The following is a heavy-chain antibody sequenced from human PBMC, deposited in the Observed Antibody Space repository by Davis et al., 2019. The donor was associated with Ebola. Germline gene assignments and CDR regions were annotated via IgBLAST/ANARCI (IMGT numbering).Heavy chain of an antibody. CDR3: ARATFGYNSGWYADY. V-gene: IGHV1-18*01. CDR2: VHGGNGNT. Sequence: ASVKVSCKASGYTFTSYGISWVRQAPGQRLEWMGWVHGGNGNTKYSQRFQGRVTITTDTSASTAYLDLSSLRSDDTAVFYCARATFGYNSGWYADYWGQGTLVTVSS. J-gene: IGHJ4*02. CDR1: GYTFTSYG. D-gene: IGHD6-19*01.